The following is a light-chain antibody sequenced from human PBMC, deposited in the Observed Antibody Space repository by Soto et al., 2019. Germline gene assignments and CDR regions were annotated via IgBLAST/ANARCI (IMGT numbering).Light chain of an antibody. J-gene: IGLJ2*01. CDR1: NVGEYDY. CDR2: EVT. Sequence: QSALTQPPSASGSPGQSVTISCTGSNVGEYDYVSWYQQHPGKAPKLMIHEVTKRPSGVPDRFSGSKSGNTASLTVSGLQAEDEADYYCCSYAGRSTWDVVFGGGTKLTVL. V-gene: IGLV2-8*01. CDR3: CSYAGRSTWDVV.